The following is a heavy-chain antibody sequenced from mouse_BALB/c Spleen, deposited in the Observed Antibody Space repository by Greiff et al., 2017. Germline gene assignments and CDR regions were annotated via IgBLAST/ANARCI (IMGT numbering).Heavy chain of an antibody. CDR2: IYPGGGYT. CDR1: GYTFTNYW. J-gene: IGHJ2*01. D-gene: IGHD1-1*01. CDR3: ARSTTVVGFDY. Sequence: VQLQQSGAELVRPGTSVKISCKASGYTFTNYWLGWVKQRPGHGLEWIGDIYPGGGYTNYNEKFKGKATLTADTSSSTAYMQLSSLTSEDSAVYFCARSTTVVGFDYWGQGTTLTVSS. V-gene: IGHV1-63*02.